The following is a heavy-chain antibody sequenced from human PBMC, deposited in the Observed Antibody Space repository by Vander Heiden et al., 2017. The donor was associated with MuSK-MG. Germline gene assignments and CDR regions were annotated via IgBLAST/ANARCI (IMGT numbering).Heavy chain of an antibody. CDR1: GFTVSSNY. D-gene: IGHD3-3*01. Sequence: EVQLVESGGGLIQPGGSLRLYCAASGFTVSSNYMGWVRQAPGKGLEWVSVIYSGGSTYYADSVKGRFTISRDNSKNTLYLQMNSLRAEDTAVYYCARYDFWSGYLQYYYYMDVWGKGTTVTVSS. CDR2: IYSGGST. CDR3: ARYDFWSGYLQYYYYMDV. J-gene: IGHJ6*03. V-gene: IGHV3-53*01.